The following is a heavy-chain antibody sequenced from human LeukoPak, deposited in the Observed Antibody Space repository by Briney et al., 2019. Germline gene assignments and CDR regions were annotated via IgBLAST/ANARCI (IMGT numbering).Heavy chain of an antibody. D-gene: IGHD6-13*01. V-gene: IGHV5-51*01. Sequence: ESLTISCKGSGYNFTKYWIGWVRQMPRKGLEWMGIIYPGDSDTIYSPSLQGQVTISVDKSINTAYLQWSSLQASDTAMYYCARQPGISATGTLIDYWGQGTLVTVSS. J-gene: IGHJ4*02. CDR3: ARQPGISATGTLIDY. CDR1: GYNFTKYW. CDR2: IYPGDSDT.